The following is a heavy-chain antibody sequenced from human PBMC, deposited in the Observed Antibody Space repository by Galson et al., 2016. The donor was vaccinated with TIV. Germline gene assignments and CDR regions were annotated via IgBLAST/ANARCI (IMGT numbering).Heavy chain of an antibody. CDR3: ARDNQATFGYDDAFDI. CDR1: GGSFSTYA. J-gene: IGHJ3*02. Sequence: SVKVSCKVSGGSFSTYAINWVRQAPGQGPEWMGRIIPILGPTKYAQRFQGRVSITADKSTNTAYMDLSSLRSDDTAVYYCARDNQATFGYDDAFDIWGQGHWSPSLQ. D-gene: IGHD5-12*01. V-gene: IGHV1-69*06. CDR2: IIPILGPT.